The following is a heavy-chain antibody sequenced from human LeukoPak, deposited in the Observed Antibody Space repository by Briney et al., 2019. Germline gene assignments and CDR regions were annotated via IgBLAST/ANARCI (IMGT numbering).Heavy chain of an antibody. CDR2: ISSNNHM. V-gene: IGHV3-69-1*01. CDR3: AREDCSNVRCYGASDA. Sequence: GGSLRLSCVASGFTFSSYAMNWVRQAPGKGLEWVSSISSNNHMYYADSVKGRFNISRDNAKNSLSLQMNSLRGEDTAVYYCAREDCSNVRCYGASDAWGQGTLVTVSS. D-gene: IGHD2-2*01. J-gene: IGHJ5*02. CDR1: GFTFSSYA.